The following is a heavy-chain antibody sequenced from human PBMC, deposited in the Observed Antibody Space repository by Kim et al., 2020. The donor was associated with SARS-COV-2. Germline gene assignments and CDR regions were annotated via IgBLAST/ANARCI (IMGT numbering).Heavy chain of an antibody. CDR2: IRSKANSYAT. J-gene: IGHJ6*02. CDR3: TSELSGYYYYYYGMDV. Sequence: GGSLRLSCAASGFTFSGSAMHWVRQASGKGLEWVGRIRSKANSYATAYAASVKGRFTISRDDSKNTAYLQMNSLKTEDTAVYYCTSELSGYYYYYYGMDVWGQGTTVPVSS. V-gene: IGHV3-73*01. D-gene: IGHD3-10*01. CDR1: GFTFSGSA.